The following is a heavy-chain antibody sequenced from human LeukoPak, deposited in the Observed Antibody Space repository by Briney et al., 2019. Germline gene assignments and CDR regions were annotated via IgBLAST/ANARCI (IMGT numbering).Heavy chain of an antibody. Sequence: SETLSLTCTVSGYSISSSYYWSWIRQPPGKGLEWIGYIYYSGSTNYNPSLKSRVTISVDTSKNQFSLKLSSVTAADTAVYYCARVGSVPAAGYYYYYYMDVWGKGTTVTISS. J-gene: IGHJ6*03. CDR1: GYSISSSYY. CDR3: ARVGSVPAAGYYYYYYMDV. D-gene: IGHD2-2*01. CDR2: IYYSGST. V-gene: IGHV4-61*01.